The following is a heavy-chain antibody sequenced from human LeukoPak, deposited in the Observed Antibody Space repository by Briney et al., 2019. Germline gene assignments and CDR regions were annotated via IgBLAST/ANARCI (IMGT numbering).Heavy chain of an antibody. CDR2: ISYDGSNK. CDR3: AKDAHPLAAAGTDY. D-gene: IGHD6-13*01. V-gene: IGHV3-30*18. CDR1: GFTFSSYG. J-gene: IGHJ4*02. Sequence: PGRSLRLSCAASGFTFSSYGMLWVRQAPGKGLKWVAAISYDGSNKYYADSVKGRFTISRDNSKNTLYLQMNSLRAEDTAVYYCAKDAHPLAAAGTDYWGQGTLVTVSS.